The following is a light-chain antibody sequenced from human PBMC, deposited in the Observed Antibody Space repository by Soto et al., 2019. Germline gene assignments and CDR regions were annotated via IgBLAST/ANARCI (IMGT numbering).Light chain of an antibody. CDR1: QSVSSY. CDR2: DAS. CDR3: QQRSNWPPLT. Sequence: EIVLTQSPATLSLSPGERATLSCRASQSVSSYLAWYQQKPGQAPRLLIYDASNRVTGIPASFSGSGSGTDFTLTISSLEPEDFAVYYCQQRSNWPPLTFGGGTKVEIK. J-gene: IGKJ4*01. V-gene: IGKV3-11*01.